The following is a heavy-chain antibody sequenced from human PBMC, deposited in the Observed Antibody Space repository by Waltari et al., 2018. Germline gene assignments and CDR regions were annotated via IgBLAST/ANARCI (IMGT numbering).Heavy chain of an antibody. V-gene: IGHV4-30-4*08. CDR1: GGSISSGDYY. D-gene: IGHD4-17*01. CDR2: ICCSGGT. CDR3: ARDVYGDYGAPMDV. J-gene: IGHJ6*03. Sequence: QVQLQESGPGLVKPSQTLSLTCTVSGGSISSGDYYWSWIRQPPGKGLEWIGYICCSGGTYSNPVRMSRVTISVDTPENQFSRTLTSVTAAGTAVYYCARDVYGDYGAPMDVWGKGTTVTVSS.